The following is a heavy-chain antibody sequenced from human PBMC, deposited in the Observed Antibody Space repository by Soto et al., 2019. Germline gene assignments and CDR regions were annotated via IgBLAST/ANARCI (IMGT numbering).Heavy chain of an antibody. CDR2: IDPSDSYT. CDR1: GYSFTSYW. D-gene: IGHD6-13*01. V-gene: IGHV5-10-1*01. CDR3: ARHESSWHPFDY. J-gene: IGHJ4*02. Sequence: PGESLKISCKGSGYSFTSYWISWVRQMPGKGLEWMGRIDPSDSYTNYSPSFQGHVTISADKSISTAYLQWSSLKASDTAMYYCARHESSWHPFDYWGQGTLVTVSS.